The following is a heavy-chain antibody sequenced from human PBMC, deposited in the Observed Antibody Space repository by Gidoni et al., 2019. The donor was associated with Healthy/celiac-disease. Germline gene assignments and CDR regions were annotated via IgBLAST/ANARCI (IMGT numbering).Heavy chain of an antibody. J-gene: IGHJ6*02. D-gene: IGHD6-13*01. CDR1: GFTLDYYA. CDR2: ISWDSGSI. V-gene: IGHV3-9*01. CDR3: AKDAAAGQDYYYGMDV. Sequence: EVQLVESGGGLVQPGRSLRLSCAASGFTLDYYAMHWVRQAPGKGLEWCSGISWDSGSIGYADSVKGRFTISRDNAKNSLYLQMNSLRAEDTALYYCAKDAAAGQDYYYGMDVWGQGTTVTVSS.